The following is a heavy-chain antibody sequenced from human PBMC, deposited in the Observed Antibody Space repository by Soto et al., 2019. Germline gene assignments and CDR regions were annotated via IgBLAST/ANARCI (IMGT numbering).Heavy chain of an antibody. CDR3: TRVNWGKLDY. CDR1: GFTLSNAW. Sequence: ELQLVESGGGLVEPGGSLRLSCAASGFTLSNAWMSWVRQAPGKGLEWVGRIKSKTDGGTTEYAAPVRGRFTITRDDSKNTLDLQMSSLKTEDTATYYCTRVNWGKLDYWGQGTLATVSS. V-gene: IGHV3-15*01. D-gene: IGHD3-16*01. J-gene: IGHJ4*02. CDR2: IKSKTDGGTT.